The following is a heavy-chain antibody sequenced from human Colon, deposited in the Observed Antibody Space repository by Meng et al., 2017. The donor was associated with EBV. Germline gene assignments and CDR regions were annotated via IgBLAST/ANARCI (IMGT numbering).Heavy chain of an antibody. D-gene: IGHD2-21*02. CDR2: IYHSGST. CDR1: CGSLSSRNW. J-gene: IGHJ4*02. Sequence: VELQASGQGLLKPSGTLSLTCAFSCGSLSSRNWWSWVRQPPGKGLEWIGEIYHSGSTNYNPSLKSRVTISVDESKNQFSLRLSSVTAADTAVYYCARVGAYCGGDCYHPRWGQGTLVTVSS. V-gene: IGHV4-4*02. CDR3: ARVGAYCGGDCYHPR.